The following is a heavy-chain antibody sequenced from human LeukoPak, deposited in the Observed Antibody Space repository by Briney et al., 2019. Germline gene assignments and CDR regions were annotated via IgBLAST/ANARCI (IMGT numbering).Heavy chain of an antibody. D-gene: IGHD3-10*01. V-gene: IGHV3-13*01. CDR2: IGTDGDT. CDR1: GFTFSSYD. CDR3: ARVLIRGVLGGFDI. J-gene: IGHJ3*02. Sequence: GGSLRLSCAVPGFTFSSYDMHWVRQVIGKGLEWVSGIGTDGDTYYPGSVRGRFTISRENAKNSLYLQMNSLRAGDTALYYCARVLIRGVLGGFDIWGQGTMVTVSS.